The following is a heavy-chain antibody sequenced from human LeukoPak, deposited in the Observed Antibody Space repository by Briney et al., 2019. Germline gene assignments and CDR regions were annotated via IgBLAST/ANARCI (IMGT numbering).Heavy chain of an antibody. CDR2: IYYSGST. Sequence: SETLSLTCTVSGGSISSYYWSWIRQPPGKGLEWIGYIYYSGSTNYNPSPKSRVTISVDTSKNQFSLKLSSVTAADTAVYYCARALIYYYDSSGLSWFDPWGQGTLVTVSS. V-gene: IGHV4-59*01. CDR3: ARALIYYYDSSGLSWFDP. J-gene: IGHJ5*02. CDR1: GGSISSYY. D-gene: IGHD3-22*01.